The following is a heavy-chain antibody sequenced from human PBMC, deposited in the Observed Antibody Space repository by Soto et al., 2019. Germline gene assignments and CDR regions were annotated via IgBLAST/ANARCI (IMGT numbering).Heavy chain of an antibody. Sequence: GGSLRLSCAASGFTFSSFAMNWVRQAPGKGLEWVATISRSGDSTYYAASVKGRFTVSRDNSKNTLHLQMDSLRAEDTALYYCAKHAGGVNTPMDYWGQGALVTVSS. D-gene: IGHD4-17*01. CDR3: AKHAGGVNTPMDY. V-gene: IGHV3-23*01. CDR2: ISRSGDST. CDR1: GFTFSSFA. J-gene: IGHJ4*02.